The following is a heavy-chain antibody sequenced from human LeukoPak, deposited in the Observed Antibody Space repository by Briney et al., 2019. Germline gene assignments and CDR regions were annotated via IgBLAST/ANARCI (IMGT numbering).Heavy chain of an antibody. V-gene: IGHV4-61*02. D-gene: IGHD4-23*01. CDR1: GGSISSGSYY. J-gene: IGHJ6*03. CDR3: ARVSTVVTPYHYYYNYMDV. CDR2: IYTSGST. Sequence: SETLSLTCTVSGGSISSGSYYWSWIRQPAGKGLEWIGRIYTSGSTNYNPSLKSRVTISVDTSKSQFSLQLSSVTAADTAVYYCARVSTVVTPYHYYYNYMDVWGKGTSVTVSS.